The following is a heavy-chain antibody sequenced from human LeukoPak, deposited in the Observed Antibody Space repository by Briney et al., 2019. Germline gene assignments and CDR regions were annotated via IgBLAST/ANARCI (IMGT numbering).Heavy chain of an antibody. CDR3: ARAILKYYYDSSGARKPYYFDY. CDR2: IKQDGSEK. Sequence: PGGSLRLSCAASGFTFSSYWMSWVRQAPGKGLEWVANIKQDGSEKYYVDSVKGRFTISRDNAKNSLYLQMNSLRAEDTAVYYCARAILKYYYDSSGARKPYYFDYWGQGTLVTVSS. D-gene: IGHD3-22*01. CDR1: GFTFSSYW. J-gene: IGHJ4*02. V-gene: IGHV3-7*01.